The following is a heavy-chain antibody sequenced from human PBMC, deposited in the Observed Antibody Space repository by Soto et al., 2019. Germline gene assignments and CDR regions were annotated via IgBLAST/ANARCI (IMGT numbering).Heavy chain of an antibody. V-gene: IGHV3-23*01. Sequence: PGGSLRLSCPASGFTFSRYAMSWVRQAPGEGLVWVSSTSDSGGSTYYPDSMKGRFTISRDNSENTLYLQMNRLRAEDTAVYYCAKGTRYCSGGACYYYYGLDVWGQGTTVTVSS. CDR2: TSDSGGST. D-gene: IGHD2-15*01. CDR1: GFTFSRYA. J-gene: IGHJ6*02. CDR3: AKGTRYCSGGACYYYYGLDV.